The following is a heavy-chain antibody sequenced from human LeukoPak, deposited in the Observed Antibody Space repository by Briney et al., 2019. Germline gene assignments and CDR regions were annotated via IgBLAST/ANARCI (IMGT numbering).Heavy chain of an antibody. Sequence: SDSLSLTCTVSGGSIMNHYWSWIRQPAGKGLEWIGRIYSSGIANYSPSLKNRVSMSIDTSNNHFSLNLTSVTAADTALYFCARDVRYASGRSTPESWGQGTLVTVSS. CDR1: GGSIMNHY. CDR3: ARDVRYASGRSTPES. J-gene: IGHJ5*02. CDR2: IYSSGIA. D-gene: IGHD6-19*01. V-gene: IGHV4-4*07.